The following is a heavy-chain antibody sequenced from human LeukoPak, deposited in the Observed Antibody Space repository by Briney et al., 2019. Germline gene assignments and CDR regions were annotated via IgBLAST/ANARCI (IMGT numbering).Heavy chain of an antibody. CDR2: IYYSGST. CDR1: GGSISSYY. D-gene: IGHD1-20*01. J-gene: IGHJ4*02. Sequence: SETLSLTCTVSGGSISSYYWSWIRQPPGKGLEWIGYIYYSGSTNYNPTLKSRVTISVDTSKNQFSLKLSSVTAADTAVYYCAIFHVEYNWNDVEYFDYWGQGTLVTVSS. V-gene: IGHV4-59*01. CDR3: AIFHVEYNWNDVEYFDY.